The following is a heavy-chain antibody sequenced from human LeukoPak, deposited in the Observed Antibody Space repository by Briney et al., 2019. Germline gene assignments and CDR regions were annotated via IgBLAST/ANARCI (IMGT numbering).Heavy chain of an antibody. J-gene: IGHJ6*03. Sequence: GGSLRLSCAGFGMTFSDYSMNWVRQAPGKGLEWISFISSGGSTIYYAGSVKGRFTISRDNARNTLSLEMNSLRGDDTALYYCAGVDGTFSHNFYMDVWGKGSTVTVSS. CDR1: GMTFSDYS. D-gene: IGHD5-24*01. CDR3: AGVDGTFSHNFYMDV. V-gene: IGHV3-48*04. CDR2: ISSGGSTI.